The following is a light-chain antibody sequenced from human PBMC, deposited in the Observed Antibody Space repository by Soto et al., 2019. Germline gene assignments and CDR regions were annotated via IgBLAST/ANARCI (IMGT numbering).Light chain of an antibody. Sequence: EVVMTQSPATLSVSPGERTSLSCRASQSVGSNLGWYQQKPGQAPRLLIYRASTRATGIPARFSGSGSGTEFPLTFSSLQSEDIAVYYCQQYAKWPLTFGGGTKVEIK. CDR3: QQYAKWPLT. CDR2: RAS. V-gene: IGKV3-15*01. J-gene: IGKJ4*01. CDR1: QSVGSN.